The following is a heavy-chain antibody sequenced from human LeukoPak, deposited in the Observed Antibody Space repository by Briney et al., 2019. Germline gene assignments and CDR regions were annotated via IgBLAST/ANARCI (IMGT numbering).Heavy chain of an antibody. D-gene: IGHD3-10*01. CDR1: GGSISGYY. CDR2: VYTSGTT. J-gene: IGHJ5*02. Sequence: SETLSLTCTVSGGSISGYYWSWFRQPAGKGLEWIGRVYTSGTTNYNPSLKSRVTMSIDTSKNQFSLKLTSVTAADTSVYYCARGFGHPWGQGTLVRVSS. V-gene: IGHV4-4*07. CDR3: ARGFGHP.